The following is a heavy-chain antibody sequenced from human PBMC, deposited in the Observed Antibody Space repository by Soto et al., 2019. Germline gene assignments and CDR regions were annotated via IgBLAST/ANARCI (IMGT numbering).Heavy chain of an antibody. J-gene: IGHJ4*02. CDR3: ARAGYYDSSGYYQENFDY. Sequence: ASVKVSCKASGYTFTSYGISWVRQAPGQGLEWMGWISAYNGNTNYAQKLQGRVTMTTDTSTSTAYMELRSLRSDDTAVYYCARAGYYDSSGYYQENFDYWGQGTLVTVSS. V-gene: IGHV1-18*01. CDR1: GYTFTSYG. CDR2: ISAYNGNT. D-gene: IGHD3-22*01.